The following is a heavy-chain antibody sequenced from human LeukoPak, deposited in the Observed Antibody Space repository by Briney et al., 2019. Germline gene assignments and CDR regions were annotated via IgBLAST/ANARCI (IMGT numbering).Heavy chain of an antibody. CDR2: ISSSSSYI. CDR3: ASLPPYSSSSGGMDV. D-gene: IGHD6-6*01. J-gene: IGHJ6*02. V-gene: IGHV3-21*01. CDR1: GFTFSSYS. Sequence: GGSLRLSCAASGFTFSSYSMNWVRQAPGKGLEWVSSISSSSSYIYYADSVKGRFTISRDNAKNSLYLQMNSLRAEDTAVYYCASLPPYSSSSGGMDVWGQGTTVTVSS.